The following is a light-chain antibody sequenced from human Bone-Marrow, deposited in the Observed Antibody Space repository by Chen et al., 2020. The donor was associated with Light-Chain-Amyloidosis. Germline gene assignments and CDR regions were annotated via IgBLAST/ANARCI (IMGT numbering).Light chain of an antibody. CDR2: RNN. CDR3: AAWDGSLSGYV. J-gene: IGLJ1*01. CDR1: SSNIGLNY. V-gene: IGLV1-47*01. Sequence: QSVLTQPPSASGTPGQRVTISCSGASSNIGLNYVYWYQHFPGAAPTRLLHRNNQRPSGVPARFSASKSGTSAFLAISGRRSEDEADYYCAAWDGSLSGYVFGTGTKVIVL.